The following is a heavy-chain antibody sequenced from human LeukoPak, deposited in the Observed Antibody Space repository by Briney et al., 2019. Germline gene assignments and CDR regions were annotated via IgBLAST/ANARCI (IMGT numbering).Heavy chain of an antibody. Sequence: QPGGSLRLSCAASGFTFSSYWMSWVRQAPGKGLEWVANIKQDGSEKYYVDSVKGRFTISRDNAKNSLYLQMNSLRAEDTAAYYCARRGYSYGEQFDPWGQGTLVTVSS. CDR3: ARRGYSYGEQFDP. D-gene: IGHD5-18*01. CDR2: IKQDGSEK. J-gene: IGHJ5*02. V-gene: IGHV3-7*01. CDR1: GFTFSSYW.